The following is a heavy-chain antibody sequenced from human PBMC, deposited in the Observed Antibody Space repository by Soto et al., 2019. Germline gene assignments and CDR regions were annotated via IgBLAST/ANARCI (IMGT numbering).Heavy chain of an antibody. J-gene: IGHJ4*02. V-gene: IGHV4-61*01. Sequence: ETLSLTCSVSGASVSSGSFYWSWIRQPPGKGLEWIGFIYNNETFNYSPSLRSRVTLSVDTSKHQFSLKLSSVTAADTAVYYCARVPLRYSSSHNFDSWGQGALVTVSS. CDR3: ARVPLRYSSSHNFDS. CDR2: IYNNETF. CDR1: GASVSSGSFY. D-gene: IGHD6-19*01.